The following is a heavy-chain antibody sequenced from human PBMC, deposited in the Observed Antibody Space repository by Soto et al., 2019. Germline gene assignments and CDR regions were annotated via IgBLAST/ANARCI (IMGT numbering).Heavy chain of an antibody. CDR2: IIPMVGTP. CDR1: GDTFSSYS. Sequence: QAQLVQSGAEVKRPGSSVKVSCKASGDTFSSYSISWVRQAPGQGLEWMGRIIPMVGTPNYAQKFHGRVPFSADKSTSTAYMVLNSLISDDTAVYYCATDGGATSSSAYNYFMDVWSKGTPVTVSS. J-gene: IGHJ6*03. CDR3: ATDGGATSSSAYNYFMDV. D-gene: IGHD3-16*01. V-gene: IGHV1-69*08.